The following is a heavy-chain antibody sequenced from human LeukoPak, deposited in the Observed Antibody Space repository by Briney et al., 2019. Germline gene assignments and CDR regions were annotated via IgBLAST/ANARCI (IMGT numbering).Heavy chain of an antibody. CDR3: AINARLIAAAGYAAFDI. J-gene: IGHJ3*02. CDR1: GYTFTSYW. D-gene: IGHD6-13*01. CDR2: IVPGDSDT. Sequence: GESLKISCKGSGYTFTSYWIGWVRQMPGKGLEWMGIIVPGDSDTRYSPSFQGQVTISADKSISTAYLQWSSLKASDTAMYYCAINARLIAAAGYAAFDIWGQGTMVTASS. V-gene: IGHV5-51*01.